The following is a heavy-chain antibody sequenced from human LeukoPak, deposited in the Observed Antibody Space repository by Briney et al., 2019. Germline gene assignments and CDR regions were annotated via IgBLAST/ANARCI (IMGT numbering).Heavy chain of an antibody. CDR3: ARDIMVRGVIKRSGMDV. V-gene: IGHV4-34*01. D-gene: IGHD3-10*01. CDR1: GGSFSGYY. Sequence: PSETLSLACAVYGGSFSGYYWSWIRQPPGKGLEWIGEINHSGSTNYNPSLKSRVTISVDTSKNQFSLKLSSVTAADTAVYYCARDIMVRGVIKRSGMDVWSKGTTVTVSS. CDR2: INHSGST. J-gene: IGHJ6*04.